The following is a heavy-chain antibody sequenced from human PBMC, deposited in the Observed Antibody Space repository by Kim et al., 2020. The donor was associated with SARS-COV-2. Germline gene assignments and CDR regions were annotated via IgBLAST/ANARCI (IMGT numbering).Heavy chain of an antibody. Sequence: GESLKISCEASGYDFNTYWIDWVRQMPGKGLEWMGIIYPGDSDTRYSSSFQGQVTISADKSINTAYLQWSSLKAPETGMYYCARHQSMDVWGQGATVTVS. V-gene: IGHV5-51*01. CDR1: GYDFNTYW. J-gene: IGHJ6*02. CDR3: ARHQSMDV. CDR2: IYPGDSDT.